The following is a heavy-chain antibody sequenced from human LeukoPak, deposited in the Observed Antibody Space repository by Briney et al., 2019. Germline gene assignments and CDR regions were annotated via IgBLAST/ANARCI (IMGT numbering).Heavy chain of an antibody. D-gene: IGHD3-10*01. CDR1: GGSISSSGYY. J-gene: IGHJ4*02. CDR3: ARDNYGSGSFDY. Sequence: SETLSLTCTVSGGSISSSGYYWGWIRQPPGKGLEWIGSIYYSGSTYYNPSLKSRVTISVDTAKNQFSLKLSSVTAADTAVYCCARDNYGSGSFDYWGQGTLVTVSS. CDR2: IYYSGST. V-gene: IGHV4-39*07.